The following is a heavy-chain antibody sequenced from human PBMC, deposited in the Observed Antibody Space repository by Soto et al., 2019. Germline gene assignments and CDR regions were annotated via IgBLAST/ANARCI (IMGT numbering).Heavy chain of an antibody. V-gene: IGHV4-38-2*02. D-gene: IGHD7-27*01. Sequence: LSLTCSVSGXSISSGYYWGWIRQPPGKGLEGIGSIRHSGTTDYNPSLKGRVTMSVDTSKNQFSLKLSSVTAADTAVYYCARVNWVVDYWGQGTLVTVSS. CDR3: ARVNWVVDY. J-gene: IGHJ4*02. CDR1: GXSISSGYY. CDR2: IRHSGTT.